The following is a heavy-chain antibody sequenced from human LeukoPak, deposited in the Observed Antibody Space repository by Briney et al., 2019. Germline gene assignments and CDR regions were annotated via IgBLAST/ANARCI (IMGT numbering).Heavy chain of an antibody. CDR1: GFTFSSYA. J-gene: IGHJ4*02. CDR3: ARGYGYYDSSGYQYTAPFDY. V-gene: IGHV3-23*01. D-gene: IGHD3-22*01. CDR2: ISGSGGST. Sequence: GGSLRLSCAASGFTFSSYAMSWVRQAPGKGLEWVSAISGSGGSTYYADSVKGRFTISRDNSKNTLYLQMNSLRAEDTAVYYCARGYGYYDSSGYQYTAPFDYWGQGTLVTVSS.